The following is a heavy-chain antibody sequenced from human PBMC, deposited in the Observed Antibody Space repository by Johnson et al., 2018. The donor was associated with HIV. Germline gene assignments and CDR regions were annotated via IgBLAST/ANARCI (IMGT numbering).Heavy chain of an antibody. CDR1: GFTFSSYD. CDR2: IGTAGDT. J-gene: IGHJ3*02. V-gene: IGHV3-13*01. Sequence: VQLVESGGGVVQPGRSLRLSCAASGFTFSSYDMHWVRQATGKGLEWVSAIGTAGDTYYPGSVKGRFTISRENAKNSLYLQMNSLRAEDTAVYYCARGDLSDASFHIWGQGTMVTVSS. CDR3: ARGDLSDASFHI.